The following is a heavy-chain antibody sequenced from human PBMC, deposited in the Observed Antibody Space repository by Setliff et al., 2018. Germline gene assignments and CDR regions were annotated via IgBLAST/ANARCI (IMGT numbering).Heavy chain of an antibody. V-gene: IGHV4-38-2*01. D-gene: IGHD2-8*01. CDR3: ARRCESWFDP. J-gene: IGHJ5*02. Sequence: PSETLSLTCDVSGYSINSGYYWGWIRQPPGEGLEWIGTIYNTGSTDYNPSLKSRVTRSVDTSKNQFSLKLSSVTAADTAVYYCARRCESWFDPWGQGTLVTVSS. CDR2: IYNTGST. CDR1: GYSINSGYY.